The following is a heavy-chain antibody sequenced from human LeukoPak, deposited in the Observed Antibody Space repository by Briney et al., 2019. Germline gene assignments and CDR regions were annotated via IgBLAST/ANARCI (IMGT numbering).Heavy chain of an antibody. D-gene: IGHD6-13*01. CDR2: IKQDGSEK. CDR1: GFTFSTYW. J-gene: IGHJ4*02. V-gene: IGHV3-7*01. CDR3: ARDSAGNDY. Sequence: GGSLRLSCAASGFTFSTYWMSWVRQAPGKGLEWVANIKQDGSEKYYVDSVEGRFTISRDNAKNSLYLQMNSLRAEDTAMYYCARDSAGNDYWGQGTLVTVSS.